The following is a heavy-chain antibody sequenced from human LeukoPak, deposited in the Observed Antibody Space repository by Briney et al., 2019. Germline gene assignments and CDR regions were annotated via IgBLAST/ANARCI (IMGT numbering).Heavy chain of an antibody. V-gene: IGHV4-39*01. D-gene: IGHD3-22*01. CDR3: ARHTYYYDSSGYYSSGAFDI. CDR1: GGSISSSSYY. Sequence: SETLSLTCTVSGGSISSSSYYWGWIRQPPGKGLEWIGSIYYSGSTYYNPSLKSRVTISVDTSKNQFSLKLSSVTAADTAVYYCARHTYYYDSSGYYSSGAFDIWGQGTMVTVSS. J-gene: IGHJ3*02. CDR2: IYYSGST.